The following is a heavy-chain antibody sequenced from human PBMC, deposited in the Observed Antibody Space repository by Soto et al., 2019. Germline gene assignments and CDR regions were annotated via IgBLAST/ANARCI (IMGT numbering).Heavy chain of an antibody. Sequence: SVKVSCKSSGGTFSTFPINWVRQAPGQGLEWMGAILPVSGTTNYAQKFQGRVTFSADESTTTAYMEVSSLRSEDTAVYYCARDRTGTTLGYFDYWGQGTRVTVYS. CDR1: GGTFSTFP. V-gene: IGHV1-69*13. J-gene: IGHJ4*02. CDR2: ILPVSGTT. D-gene: IGHD1-7*01. CDR3: ARDRTGTTLGYFDY.